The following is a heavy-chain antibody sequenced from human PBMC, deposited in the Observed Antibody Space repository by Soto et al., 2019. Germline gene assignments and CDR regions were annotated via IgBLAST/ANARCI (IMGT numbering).Heavy chain of an antibody. V-gene: IGHV3-66*01. CDR2: IYSGGST. J-gene: IGHJ4*02. CDR3: ARDLRYCSGGSCSYY. Sequence: SLRLSCAASGFTVSSNYMSWVRQAPGKGLEWVSVIYSGGSTYYADSVKGRFTISRDNSKNTLYLQMNSLRAEDTAVYYCARDLRYCSGGSCSYYWGQGTLVTVSS. D-gene: IGHD2-15*01. CDR1: GFTVSSNY.